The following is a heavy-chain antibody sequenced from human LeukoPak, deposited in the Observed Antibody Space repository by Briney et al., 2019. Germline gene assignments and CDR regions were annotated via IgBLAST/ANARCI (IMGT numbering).Heavy chain of an antibody. D-gene: IGHD6-13*01. Sequence: ASVRVSCKASGYTFTNYYIHWVRQAPGQGLDWMGRIHSNSGATNYAQKFQGRFTMTTDTAITTAYMELTRLTSDDTAVYYCARDGSSWSHDYWGQGTLVTVSS. CDR1: GYTFTNYY. CDR3: ARDGSSWSHDY. J-gene: IGHJ4*02. V-gene: IGHV1-2*06. CDR2: IHSNSGAT.